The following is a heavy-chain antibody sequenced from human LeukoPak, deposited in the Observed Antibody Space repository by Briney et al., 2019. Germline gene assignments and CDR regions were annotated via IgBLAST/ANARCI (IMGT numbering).Heavy chain of an antibody. CDR1: GGSFSGYY. Sequence: SETLSLTCAVYGGSFSGYYWSWIRQPPGKGLEWIGEINHSGSTNYNPSLKSRVTISVDTSKNQFSLKLSSVTAADTAVYYCARVRDRSGYFYDFDYWGQGTLVTVSS. CDR3: ARVRDRSGYFYDFDY. V-gene: IGHV4-34*01. J-gene: IGHJ4*02. CDR2: INHSGST. D-gene: IGHD3-22*01.